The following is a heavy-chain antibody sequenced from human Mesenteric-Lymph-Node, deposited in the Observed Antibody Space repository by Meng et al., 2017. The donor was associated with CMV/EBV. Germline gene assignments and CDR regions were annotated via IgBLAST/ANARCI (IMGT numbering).Heavy chain of an antibody. Sequence: ASVKVSCKASGYSFSSFGVSWVRLAPGRGLEWMGWINPNSGGTNYAQKFQGRVTMTRDTSISTAYMELSRLRSDDTAEYYCARGMATGNWGQGTLVTVSS. J-gene: IGHJ4*02. CDR1: GYSFSSFG. CDR2: INPNSGGT. D-gene: IGHD5-12*01. CDR3: ARGMATGN. V-gene: IGHV1-2*02.